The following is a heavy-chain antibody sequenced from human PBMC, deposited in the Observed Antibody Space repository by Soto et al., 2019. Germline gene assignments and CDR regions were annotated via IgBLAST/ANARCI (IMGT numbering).Heavy chain of an antibody. V-gene: IGHV1-69*13. CDR1: GGTFSSYA. CDR3: ARARGIYGDYVFYYGMDV. Sequence: SVKVSCKASGGTFSSYAISWVRQAPGQGLEWMGGIIPIFGTANYAQKFQGRVTITADESTSTAYMELSSLRSEDTAVYYCARARGIYGDYVFYYGMDVWRQGTTVTVSS. J-gene: IGHJ6*02. D-gene: IGHD4-17*01. CDR2: IIPIFGTA.